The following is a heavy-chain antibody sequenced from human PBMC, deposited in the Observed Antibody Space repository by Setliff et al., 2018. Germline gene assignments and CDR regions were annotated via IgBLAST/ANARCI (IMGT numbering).Heavy chain of an antibody. CDR3: ARDRAGYYYGSGSYYLFDY. Sequence: GGSLRLSCAASGFTFSSYWMSWVRQAPGKGLEWVANIKQDGSEKYYVDSVKGRFTISRDNAKNSLYLQMNSLRAEDTAVYYCARDRAGYYYGSGSYYLFDYWGQGTLVTVS. V-gene: IGHV3-7*01. CDR2: IKQDGSEK. CDR1: GFTFSSYW. D-gene: IGHD3-10*01. J-gene: IGHJ4*02.